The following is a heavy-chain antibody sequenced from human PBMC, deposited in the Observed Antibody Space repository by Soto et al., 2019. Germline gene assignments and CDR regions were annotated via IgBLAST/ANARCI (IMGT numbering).Heavy chain of an antibody. CDR2: ILSSGGT. CDR1: GDSVSSDAYY. CDR3: AKEFSSGLYVDS. Sequence: QVQLQESGPGLVKPSGTLSLTCSVSGDSVSSDAYYWTWIRQPPGKTLVWVGFILSSGGTSTNPSLRSRLSMSVDTARNQFSMRLTSVTAADTGVYFCAKEFSSGLYVDSWGRGTQVTISS. V-gene: IGHV4-61*08. J-gene: IGHJ5*02. D-gene: IGHD6-19*01.